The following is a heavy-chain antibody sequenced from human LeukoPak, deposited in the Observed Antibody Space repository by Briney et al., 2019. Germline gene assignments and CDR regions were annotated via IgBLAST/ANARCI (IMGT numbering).Heavy chain of an antibody. Sequence: SSVKVSCKTSGYTFTDYDDNWVRQAPAHGREWMGWINPNSASTNYAQRLQGRVTFTRDTSLSIAYMELSSLTSEDAAVYFCARGDFGETNTAFDVWGQGTLVAVSS. D-gene: IGHD4-17*01. CDR3: ARGDFGETNTAFDV. CDR1: GYTFTDYD. V-gene: IGHV1-8*03. CDR2: INPNSAST. J-gene: IGHJ3*01.